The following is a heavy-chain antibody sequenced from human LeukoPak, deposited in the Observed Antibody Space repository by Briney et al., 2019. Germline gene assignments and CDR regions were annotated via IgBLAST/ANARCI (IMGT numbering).Heavy chain of an antibody. J-gene: IGHJ4*02. CDR1: GFTFSSYW. CDR2: IKQDGSEK. V-gene: IGHV3-7*01. CDR3: ARGHCTNGVCYSQVLDY. Sequence: GGSLRLSCAASGFTFSSYWMSWVRQAPGKGLEWVANIKQDGSEKYYVDSVKGRFTISRDNAKNSLYLQMNSLRAEDTAVYYCARGHCTNGVCYSQVLDYWGQGTLVTVSS. D-gene: IGHD2-8*01.